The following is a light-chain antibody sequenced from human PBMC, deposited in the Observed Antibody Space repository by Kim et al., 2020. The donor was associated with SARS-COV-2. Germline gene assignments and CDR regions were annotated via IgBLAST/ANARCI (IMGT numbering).Light chain of an antibody. CDR3: MQALQTPLT. J-gene: IGKJ4*01. CDR2: LGS. Sequence: DIVMTQSPLSLPVIPGEPASISCRSSQSLVHSSGYNFLDWYLQKPGLSPRILIFLGSQRASGVPDRFSGSGSGTDFTLKISRVEAEDVGVYFCMQALQTPLTFGGETKVDI. V-gene: IGKV2-28*01. CDR1: QSLVHSSGYNF.